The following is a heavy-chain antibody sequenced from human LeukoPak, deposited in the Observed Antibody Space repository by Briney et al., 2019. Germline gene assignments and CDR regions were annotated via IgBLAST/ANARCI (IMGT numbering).Heavy chain of an antibody. D-gene: IGHD2-2*02. Sequence: GGSLRLSCAASGFTFSSYSMNWVRQAPGKGLEWVSYISSSSSTIYYADSVKGRFTISRDNAKNSLYLQMNSLRAEDTAVYYCARDYCSSTSCYRAFDIWGQGTMVTVSS. CDR3: ARDYCSSTSCYRAFDI. CDR2: ISSSSSTI. V-gene: IGHV3-48*01. CDR1: GFTFSSYS. J-gene: IGHJ3*02.